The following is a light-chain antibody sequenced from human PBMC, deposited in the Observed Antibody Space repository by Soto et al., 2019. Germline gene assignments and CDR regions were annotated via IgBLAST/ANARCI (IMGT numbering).Light chain of an antibody. CDR2: GAA. Sequence: IVLTQSPGTLSLSPGERATLSCRASQSVSSSYLAWYQQKPGQAPRLLIYGAAIRATGIPDRFSGSGSGTDFTLTISRLEPEDFALYYCQQYSNSRWTFGQGTKVEIK. V-gene: IGKV3-20*01. CDR1: QSVSSSY. J-gene: IGKJ1*01. CDR3: QQYSNSRWT.